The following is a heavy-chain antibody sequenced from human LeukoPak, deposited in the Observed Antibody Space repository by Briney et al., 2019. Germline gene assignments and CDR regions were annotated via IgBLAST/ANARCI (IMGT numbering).Heavy chain of an antibody. V-gene: IGHV3-23*01. CDR3: AKDVLGGVYYYYGMDV. CDR1: GFTFSSYA. J-gene: IGHJ6*02. CDR2: ISGSGGST. D-gene: IGHD2-15*01. Sequence: GGSLRLSCAASGFTFSSYAMSWVRQAPGKGLEWVSAISGSGGSTYYADSVKGRFTISRDNSKNTLYLQMNSLRAEDTAVYYCAKDVLGGVYYYYGMDVWGQGTTVTVPS.